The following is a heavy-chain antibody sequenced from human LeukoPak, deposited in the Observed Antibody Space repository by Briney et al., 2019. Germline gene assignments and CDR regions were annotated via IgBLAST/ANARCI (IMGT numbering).Heavy chain of an antibody. D-gene: IGHD3-10*01. CDR3: ARSPISGYWYFDL. J-gene: IGHJ2*01. CDR1: GFTFSSYW. Sequence: PGGSLRLSXAASGFTFSSYWMSWVRQAPGKGLEWVANIKQDGSEKYYVDSVKGRFTISRDNAKNSLYLQMNSLRAEDTAVYYCARSPISGYWYFDLWGRGTLVTVSS. V-gene: IGHV3-7*01. CDR2: IKQDGSEK.